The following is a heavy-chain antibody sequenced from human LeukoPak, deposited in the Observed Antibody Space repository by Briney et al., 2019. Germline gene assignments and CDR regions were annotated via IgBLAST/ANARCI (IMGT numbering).Heavy chain of an antibody. CDR1: GFTVSSNY. V-gene: IGHV3-66*02. J-gene: IGHJ6*02. CDR3: ARDLHTQDDYSTYGMDV. Sequence: GGSLRLSCAASGFTVSSNYMSWVRQAPGKGLEWVSVIYSGGSTYYADSVKGRFTISRDNSKNTLYLQMNSLRAEDTAVYYCARDLHTQDDYSTYGMDVWGQGTTVTVSS. D-gene: IGHD4-11*01. CDR2: IYSGGST.